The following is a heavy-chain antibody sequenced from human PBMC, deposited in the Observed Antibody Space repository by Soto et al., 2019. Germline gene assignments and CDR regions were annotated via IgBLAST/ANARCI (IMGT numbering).Heavy chain of an antibody. CDR1: GYTFTSYG. CDR2: ISAYNGNT. D-gene: IGHD6-13*01. V-gene: IGHV1-18*01. J-gene: IGHJ4*02. CDR3: ARDRRREQQLDDLDY. Sequence: QVQLVQSGAEVKKPGASVKVSCKASGYTFTSYGISWVRQAPGQGLEWMGWISAYNGNTNYAQKLQGRVTMTTDTSXXTAYMELRSLRSDDTAVYYCARDRRREQQLDDLDYWGQGTLVTVSS.